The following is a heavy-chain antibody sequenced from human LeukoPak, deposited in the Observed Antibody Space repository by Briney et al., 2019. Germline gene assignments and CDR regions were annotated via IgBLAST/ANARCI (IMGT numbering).Heavy chain of an antibody. Sequence: SETLSLTCSVSGGSITSYYWSWIRQPPGKGLESIGYIYYSGTTNYNPSLKSRVTISLDTSKNQFSLKLSFVTAADTAVYFCARDGHYGSGLDYWGQGTQVTVSS. V-gene: IGHV4-59*01. CDR2: IYYSGTT. D-gene: IGHD3-10*01. CDR3: ARDGHYGSGLDY. CDR1: GGSITSYY. J-gene: IGHJ4*02.